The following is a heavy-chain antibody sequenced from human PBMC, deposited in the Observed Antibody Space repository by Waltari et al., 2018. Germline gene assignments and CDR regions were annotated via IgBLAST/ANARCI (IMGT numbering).Heavy chain of an antibody. CDR2: TNHSGST. CDR3: ARGNTGSPENYYYYMDV. D-gene: IGHD1-26*01. Sequence: QVQLQQWGAGLLKPSETLSLTCAVYGGSFSGYYWSWIRQPPGKGLEWIGDTNHSGSTNYNPSLKSRVTISVDTSKNQFSLKLSSVTAADTAVYYCARGNTGSPENYYYYMDVWGKGTTVTVSS. V-gene: IGHV4-34*01. J-gene: IGHJ6*03. CDR1: GGSFSGYY.